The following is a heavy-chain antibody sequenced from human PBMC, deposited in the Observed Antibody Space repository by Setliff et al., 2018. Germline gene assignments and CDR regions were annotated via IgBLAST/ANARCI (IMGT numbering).Heavy chain of an antibody. D-gene: IGHD6-19*01. V-gene: IGHV1-69*13. J-gene: IGHJ4*02. CDR3: ARGSVEYSRGWYYFDY. Sequence: SVKVSCKASGGTFNSYAISWVRQAPGQGLEWMGGIIPIFGSANYARKSQGRVTVTADESTSTAYMELSSLRSEDTAVYYCARGSVEYSRGWYYFDYWAQGTLVTVSS. CDR2: IIPIFGSA. CDR1: GGTFNSYA.